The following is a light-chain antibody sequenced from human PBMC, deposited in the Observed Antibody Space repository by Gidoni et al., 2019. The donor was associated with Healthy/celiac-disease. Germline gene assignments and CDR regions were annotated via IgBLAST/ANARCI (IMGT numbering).Light chain of an antibody. CDR3: QQYNNWPQT. CDR1: QSVSSN. CDR2: GAS. J-gene: IGKJ1*01. V-gene: IGKV3-15*01. Sequence: EVVMAPSPATLSVSPGERATLSCRASQSVSSNLAWYQQKPGQAPRLLIYGASTRATGIPARFSGSGSGTEFTLTISSLQSEDFAAYYCQQYNNWPQTFGQGTKVEIK.